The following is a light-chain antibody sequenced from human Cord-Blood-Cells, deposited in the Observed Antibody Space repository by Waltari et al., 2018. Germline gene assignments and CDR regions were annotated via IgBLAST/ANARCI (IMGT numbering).Light chain of an antibody. CDR1: QSISSY. J-gene: IGKJ4*01. V-gene: IGKV1-39*01. Sequence: DIQMTQSPSSLSASVEDRVTITCRASQSISSYLNWYQQKPGKAPKLLIYAASSLQSGVPSRFSGSGSGTDFTLTISSLQPEDFATYYCQQSYSTPLTFGGGTKVEI. CDR2: AAS. CDR3: QQSYSTPLT.